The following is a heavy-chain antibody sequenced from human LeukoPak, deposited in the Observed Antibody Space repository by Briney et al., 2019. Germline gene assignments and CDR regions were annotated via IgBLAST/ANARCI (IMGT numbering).Heavy chain of an antibody. CDR1: GFTFSSYT. J-gene: IGHJ4*02. D-gene: IGHD5-12*01. V-gene: IGHV3-48*04. Sequence: GGSLRLSCAAPGFTFSSYTMNWVRQAPGKGLEWLSYIVSSSSTTYYADSVKGRFTISRDNAKNSLYLQMNSLRAEDTAVYYCARVATRGFDYWGQGTLSPSPQ. CDR3: ARVATRGFDY. CDR2: IVSSSSTT.